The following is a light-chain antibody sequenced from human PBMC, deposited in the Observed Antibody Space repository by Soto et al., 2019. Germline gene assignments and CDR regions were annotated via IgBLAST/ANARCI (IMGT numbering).Light chain of an antibody. J-gene: IGLJ1*01. V-gene: IGLV2-14*01. Sequence: QSALTQPASVSGSPGQSITISCAGTSSDFGGYNYVSWYHQHPGKAPKLLIYEVSNRPSGVSNRFSGPKSGNTASLTISGLQAEDEADYYCSSYTSSSTLVFGTGTKVTVL. CDR2: EVS. CDR3: SSYTSSSTLV. CDR1: SSDFGGYNY.